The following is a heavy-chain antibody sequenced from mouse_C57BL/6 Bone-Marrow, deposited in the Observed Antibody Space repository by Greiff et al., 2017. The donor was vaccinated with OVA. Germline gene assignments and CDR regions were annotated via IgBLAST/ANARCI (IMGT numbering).Heavy chain of an antibody. V-gene: IGHV1-59*01. Sequence: LQQPGAELVRPGTSVKLSCKASGYTFTSYWMHWVKQRPGQGLEWIGVIDPSDSYTNYNQKFKGKATLTVDTSSSTAYMQLSSLTSEDSAVYYCARSYPSDDYDAMDYWGQGTSVTVSS. CDR1: GYTFTSYW. J-gene: IGHJ4*01. D-gene: IGHD2-12*01. CDR3: ARSYPSDDYDAMDY. CDR2: IDPSDSYT.